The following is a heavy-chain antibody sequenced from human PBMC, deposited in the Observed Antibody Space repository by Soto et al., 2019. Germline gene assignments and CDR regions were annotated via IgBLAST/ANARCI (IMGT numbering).Heavy chain of an antibody. V-gene: IGHV3-23*01. J-gene: IGHJ4*02. CDR1: GFTFSRHA. Sequence: PGGSLRLSCTASGFTFSRHAMTWVRQAPGKGLEWVSGLSDSGGSIYYADSVKGRFTISRDNSTNTLYLQMNTLRAEDTAIYYCAKVSSSWYAGFFDLWGQGTLVTVSS. CDR3: AKVSSSWYAGFFDL. D-gene: IGHD6-13*01. CDR2: LSDSGGSI.